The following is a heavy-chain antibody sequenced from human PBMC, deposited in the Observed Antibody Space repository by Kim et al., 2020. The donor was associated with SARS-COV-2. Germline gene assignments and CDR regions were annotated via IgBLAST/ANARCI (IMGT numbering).Heavy chain of an antibody. J-gene: IGHJ4*02. V-gene: IGHV1-18*01. D-gene: IGHD2-15*01. CDR3: ARDPGFGGNANRY. Sequence: YAQKLQCRVTMTTDTSTSTAYMELRSLRSDDTAVYYCARDPGFGGNANRYWGQGTLVTVSS.